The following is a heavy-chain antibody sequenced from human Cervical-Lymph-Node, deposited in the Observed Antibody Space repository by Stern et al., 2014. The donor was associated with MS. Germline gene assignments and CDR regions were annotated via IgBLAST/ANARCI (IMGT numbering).Heavy chain of an antibody. J-gene: IGHJ3*02. V-gene: IGHV3-21*01. Sequence: EVQLEESGGGLVKPGGSLRLSCAASGFTFSSYSMNWVRQAPGKGLEWVSSISSSSSYIYYADSVKGRFTISRDNAKNSLYLQMNSLRAEDTAVYYCARPFSGYDPDNAFDIWGQGTMVTVSS. CDR2: ISSSSSYI. CDR1: GFTFSSYS. D-gene: IGHD5-12*01. CDR3: ARPFSGYDPDNAFDI.